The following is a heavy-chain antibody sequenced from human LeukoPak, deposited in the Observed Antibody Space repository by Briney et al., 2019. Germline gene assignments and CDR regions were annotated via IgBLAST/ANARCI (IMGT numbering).Heavy chain of an antibody. Sequence: GGSLRLSCAASGFTFSSYGMHWVRQAPGKGLEWVAFIRYDGSNKYYADSVKGRFTISRDNSKNTLYLQMNSLRAEDTAVYYCAKAGGPDIVVVPTAGYYYYMDVWGKGTTVTVSS. J-gene: IGHJ6*03. CDR3: AKAGGPDIVVVPTAGYYYYMDV. V-gene: IGHV3-30*02. D-gene: IGHD2-2*01. CDR2: IRYDGSNK. CDR1: GFTFSSYG.